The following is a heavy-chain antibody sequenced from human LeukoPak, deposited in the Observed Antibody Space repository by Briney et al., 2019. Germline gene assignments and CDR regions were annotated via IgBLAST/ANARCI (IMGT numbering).Heavy chain of an antibody. Sequence: RASVKVSCKASGYTFTGYYMHWVRQAPGQGLEWMGWINPNSGGTNYAQKFQGRVTMTRDTSISTAYMELSRLRSDDTAVYYCASNTYSSSWYRFDPWGQGTLVTVSS. CDR1: GYTFTGYY. D-gene: IGHD6-13*01. CDR3: ASNTYSSSWYRFDP. J-gene: IGHJ5*02. CDR2: INPNSGGT. V-gene: IGHV1-2*02.